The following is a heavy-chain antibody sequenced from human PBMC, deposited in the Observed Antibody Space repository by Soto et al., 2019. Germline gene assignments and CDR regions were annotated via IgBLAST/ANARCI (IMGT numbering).Heavy chain of an antibody. CDR1: GYTFTTYY. CDR3: AREASVSSGAPPLDY. CDR2: IKPSGGGT. Sequence: QVQLVQSGAEVKEPGASVRLSCSASGYTFTTYYIHWVRQAPGQGLEWMGIIKPSGGGTTYEQNFQGRVTMSRDTSTSTVYMDLSSLRFEDTAVYYCAREASVSSGAPPLDYWGQGTLVTVSS. V-gene: IGHV1-46*01. D-gene: IGHD3-22*01. J-gene: IGHJ4*02.